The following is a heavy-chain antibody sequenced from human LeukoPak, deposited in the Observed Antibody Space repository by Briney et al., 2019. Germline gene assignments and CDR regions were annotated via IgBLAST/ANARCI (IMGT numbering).Heavy chain of an antibody. V-gene: IGHV3-64*01. Sequence: GGSLRLSCAASGFTFDTYAMHWVRQAPGKGLECVAAISSHGRTTYYANSVKGRFAISRDNSKNTLFLQMGSLRDDDMGVYYCTGKAAVFFAMDVWGQGTTVTVSS. D-gene: IGHD6-13*01. CDR2: ISSHGRTT. CDR3: TGKAAVFFAMDV. CDR1: GFTFDTYA. J-gene: IGHJ6*02.